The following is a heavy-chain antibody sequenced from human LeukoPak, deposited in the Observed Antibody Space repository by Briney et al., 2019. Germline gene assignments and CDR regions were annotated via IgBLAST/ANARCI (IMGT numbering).Heavy chain of an antibody. J-gene: IGHJ4*02. CDR2: IYPSDSDT. D-gene: IGHD3-10*01. Sequence: GESLKISCKGSGYSFTSYWIGWVRQMPGKGLERMGIIYPSDSDTTYSPSFQGQVTISADKSISTAYLQWSSLKASDTAMYYCARQSRVQMVRGIISHYDYWGQGTLVTVSS. V-gene: IGHV5-51*01. CDR3: ARQSRVQMVRGIISHYDY. CDR1: GYSFTSYW.